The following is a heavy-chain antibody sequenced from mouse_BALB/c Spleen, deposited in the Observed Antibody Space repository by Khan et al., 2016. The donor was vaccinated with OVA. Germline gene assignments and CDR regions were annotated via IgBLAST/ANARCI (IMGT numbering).Heavy chain of an antibody. CDR2: INTETGEP. V-gene: IGHV9-2-1*01. D-gene: IGHD2-14*01. Sequence: QIQLVQSGPKLKKPGETVKISCKASGYTFTDYSMHWVKQAPGKGLKWMGWINTETGEPTYADDFKGRFAFSLETSARTAYLQINNLKNEDTATYFCARDRYDYFDYWGQGTTLTVSS. CDR3: ARDRYDYFDY. J-gene: IGHJ2*01. CDR1: GYTFTDYS.